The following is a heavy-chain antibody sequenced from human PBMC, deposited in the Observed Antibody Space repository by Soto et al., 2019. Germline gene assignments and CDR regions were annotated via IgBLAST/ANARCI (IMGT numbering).Heavy chain of an antibody. D-gene: IGHD6-19*01. V-gene: IGHV3-23*01. CDR1: GFTFSSQS. Sequence: GGSLRLSCAASGFTFSSQSMNWVRQAPDKGLMWVSGISGSGTATYYADSVKGRFTISRDNSKDTLHLQMNNLRAEDTAVYYCAKDVAVAGKRACDAFDSWGQGTMVTVSS. CDR3: AKDVAVAGKRACDAFDS. J-gene: IGHJ3*02. CDR2: ISGSGTAT.